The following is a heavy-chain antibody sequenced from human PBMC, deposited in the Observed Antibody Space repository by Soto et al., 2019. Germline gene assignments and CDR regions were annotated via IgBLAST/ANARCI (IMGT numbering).Heavy chain of an antibody. V-gene: IGHV4-34*01. J-gene: IGHJ6*02. Sequence: SETRSLTCAVYGGSFSGYYWIWIRQPPGKGLEWIGEINHSGSTNYNPSLKSRVTISVDTSKNQFSLKLSSVTAADTAVYYCARGVGDYVWGSYRDYYYYYGMDVWGQGTTVTVSS. CDR2: INHSGST. D-gene: IGHD3-16*02. CDR3: ARGVGDYVWGSYRDYYYYYGMDV. CDR1: GGSFSGYY.